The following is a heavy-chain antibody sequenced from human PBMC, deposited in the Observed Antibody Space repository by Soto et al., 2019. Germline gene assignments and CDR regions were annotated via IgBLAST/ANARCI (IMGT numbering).Heavy chain of an antibody. CDR1: GGSISSSSYY. CDR3: ARRFVVGRLDP. D-gene: IGHD2-21*01. Sequence: SETLSLTCTVSGGSISSSSYYWGWIRQPPGKGLEWIGSIYYSGSTYYNPSLKSRVTISVDTSKNQFSLKLSSVTAADTAVYYCARRFVVGRLDPWGQGTLVTVSS. CDR2: IYYSGST. J-gene: IGHJ5*02. V-gene: IGHV4-39*01.